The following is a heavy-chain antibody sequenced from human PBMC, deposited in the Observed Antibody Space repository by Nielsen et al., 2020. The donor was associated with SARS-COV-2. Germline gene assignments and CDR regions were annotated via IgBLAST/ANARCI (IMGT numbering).Heavy chain of an antibody. CDR3: AREVIVVVPAAPPQRGGMDV. D-gene: IGHD2-2*01. J-gene: IGHJ6*02. CDR2: ISAYNGNT. Sequence: WVRQAPGQGLEWMGWISAYNGNTNYAQKLQGRVTMTTDTSTSTAYMELRSLRSDDTAVYYCAREVIVVVPAAPPQRGGMDVWGQGTTVTVSS. V-gene: IGHV1-18*01.